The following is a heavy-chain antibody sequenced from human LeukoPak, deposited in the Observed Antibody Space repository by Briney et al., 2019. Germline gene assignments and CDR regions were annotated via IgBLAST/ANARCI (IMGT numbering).Heavy chain of an antibody. D-gene: IGHD3-10*01. CDR3: ARHSAGSFDY. Sequence: SETLSLTCTVSGGSISSYDWSWIRQPPGKGLEWIGYIYYSGSTNYNPSLKSRLTISVDTSKNQFSLKLSSVTAADTAVYYCARHSAGSFDYWGQGTLVTVSS. J-gene: IGHJ4*02. V-gene: IGHV4-59*08. CDR2: IYYSGST. CDR1: GGSISSYD.